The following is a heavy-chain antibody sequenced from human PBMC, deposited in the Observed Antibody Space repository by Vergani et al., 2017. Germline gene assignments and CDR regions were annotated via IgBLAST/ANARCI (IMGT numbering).Heavy chain of an antibody. CDR1: GYSFTSYW. D-gene: IGHD3-16*01. V-gene: IGHV5-10-1*01. CDR2: IDPSDSYT. CDR3: ARHARYSDVTGNYVYYGMDV. Sequence: EVQLVQSGAAVKKPGESLRISCKGSGYSFTSYWISWVRQMPGKGLEWMGRIDPSDSYTNYSPAFQGHVTISADKSISTAYLQWSSLKASDTAIYYCARHARYSDVTGNYVYYGMDVWGQGTSVIVSS. J-gene: IGHJ6*02.